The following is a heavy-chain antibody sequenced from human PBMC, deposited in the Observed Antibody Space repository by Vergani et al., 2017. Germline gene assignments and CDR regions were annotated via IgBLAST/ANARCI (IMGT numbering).Heavy chain of an antibody. CDR3: ARDLVEYNYYYGMDV. D-gene: IGHD2-8*02. V-gene: IGHV4-31*03. Sequence: QVQLQESGPGLVKPSQTLSLTCTVSGGSISSGGYYWSWIRQHPGKGLEWIGYIYYSGSTYYNPSLKSRVTISVDTSKNQFSMKLSSVTAADTAVYYCARDLVEYNYYYGMDVWGQGTTVTVSS. J-gene: IGHJ6*02. CDR2: IYYSGST. CDR1: GGSISSGGYY.